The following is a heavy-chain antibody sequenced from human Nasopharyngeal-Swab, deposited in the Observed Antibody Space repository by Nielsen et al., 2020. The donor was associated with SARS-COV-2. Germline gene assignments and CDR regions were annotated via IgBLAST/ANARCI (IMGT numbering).Heavy chain of an antibody. CDR2: VDPEDDET. CDR3: AISRWLRAFDY. J-gene: IGHJ4*02. Sequence: ASVKVSCKASGYTFTSYDINWVRQATGKGLEWMGGVDPEDDETAFSQKFQGRITMTEDRSIDTAYMELKSLTSEDTAIYFCAISRWLRAFDYWGQGALVTVSS. D-gene: IGHD5-12*01. V-gene: IGHV1-24*01. CDR1: GYTFTSYD.